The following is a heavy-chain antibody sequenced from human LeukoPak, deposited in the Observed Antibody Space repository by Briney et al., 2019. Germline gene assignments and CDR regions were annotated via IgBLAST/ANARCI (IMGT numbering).Heavy chain of an antibody. Sequence: VASVKVSCKASGGTFSSYAISWVRQAPGQGLEWMGGIIPIFGTANYAQKFQGRVTITTDESTSIAYMELSSLRSEDTAVYYCARVHYDFWSGYYLGFDPWGQGTLVTVSS. CDR2: IIPIFGTA. V-gene: IGHV1-69*05. CDR3: ARVHYDFWSGYYLGFDP. J-gene: IGHJ5*02. CDR1: GGTFSSYA. D-gene: IGHD3-3*01.